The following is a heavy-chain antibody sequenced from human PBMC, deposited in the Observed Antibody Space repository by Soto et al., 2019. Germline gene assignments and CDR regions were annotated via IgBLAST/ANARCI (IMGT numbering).Heavy chain of an antibody. J-gene: IGHJ3*01. CDR2: ISTYTGKT. CDR3: ARDVYSGSGDAFDL. D-gene: IGHD6-6*01. Sequence: ASVKVSCKTSGYTFHIYGITWVRQAPGRGLEWMGWISTYTGKTDYAQSLQGRVTMTTDTSTGTAYLEVRSLRSDDTAVYFCARDVYSGSGDAFDLWGQGTMVTVSS. V-gene: IGHV1-18*01. CDR1: GYTFHIYG.